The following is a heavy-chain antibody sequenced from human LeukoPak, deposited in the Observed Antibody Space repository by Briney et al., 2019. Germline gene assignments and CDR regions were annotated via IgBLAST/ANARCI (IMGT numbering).Heavy chain of an antibody. CDR2: IYYSVST. CDR1: GVSISGYY. J-gene: IGHJ6*02. Sequence: SETLSLTCTVSGVSISGYYWSWLRQPPGKGLEWIEYIYYSVSTTYNPSLKSRVTISIDTSKNQFSLKLTSVTAADTAVYYCARQVITVTTYDYGMDVWGQGTTVTVSS. V-gene: IGHV4-59*01. D-gene: IGHD4-17*01. CDR3: ARQVITVTTYDYGMDV.